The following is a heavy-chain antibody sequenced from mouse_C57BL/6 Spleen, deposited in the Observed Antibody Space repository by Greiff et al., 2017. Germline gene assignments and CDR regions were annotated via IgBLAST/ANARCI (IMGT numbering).Heavy chain of an antibody. CDR3: AREGIYDDYSHRYFDV. V-gene: IGHV1-81*01. CDR2: IDPRSGNT. Sequence: QVQLHQSGAELARPGASVKLSCKASGYTFTSYGISWVKQRTGQGLEWIGEIDPRSGNTNYNEKFKGKATLTADKSSSTAYMELRSLTSEDSAVYFGAREGIYDDYSHRYFDVWGTGTTVTVSS. CDR1: GYTFTSYG. D-gene: IGHD2-4*01. J-gene: IGHJ1*03.